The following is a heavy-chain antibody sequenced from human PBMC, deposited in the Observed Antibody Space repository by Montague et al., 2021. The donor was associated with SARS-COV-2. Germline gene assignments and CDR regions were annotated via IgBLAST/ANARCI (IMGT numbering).Heavy chain of an antibody. CDR1: GFTFSSFS. V-gene: IGHV3-21*01. J-gene: IGHJ6*02. CDR2: ISSESTYI. CDR3: ARFETSKFYSSGVDV. Sequence: SLRLSCAASGFTFSSFSMNWVRQAPGKRLEWVASISSESTYILYAESVWGRFTVSRDNAQNLLFLQMNSLRAEDTALYYCARFETSKFYSSGVDVWGQGTTVTVSS. D-gene: IGHD2-15*01.